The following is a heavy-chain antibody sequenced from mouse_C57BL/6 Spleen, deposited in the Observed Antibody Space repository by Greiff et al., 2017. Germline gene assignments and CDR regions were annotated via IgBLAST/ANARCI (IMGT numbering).Heavy chain of an antibody. CDR2: INYDGSST. V-gene: IGHV5-16*01. J-gene: IGHJ4*01. Sequence: EVMLVESEGGLVQPGSSMKLSCTASGFTFRDYYMAWVRQVPEKGLEWVANINYDGSSTYYLDSLKSRFIISRDNAKNILYLQMSSLKSEDTATYYCAREGLRQGDYYAMDYWGQGTSVTVSS. D-gene: IGHD2-2*01. CDR3: AREGLRQGDYYAMDY. CDR1: GFTFRDYY.